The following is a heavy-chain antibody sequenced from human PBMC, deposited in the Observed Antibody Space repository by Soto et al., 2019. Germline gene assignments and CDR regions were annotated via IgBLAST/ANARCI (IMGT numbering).Heavy chain of an antibody. V-gene: IGHV4-34*09. D-gene: IGHD6-19*01. J-gene: IGHJ4*02. CDR1: GGSFSGYY. CDR2: IYYSGST. CDR3: AREMSSGWYVFDY. Sequence: SETLSLTCAVYGGSFSGYYWSWIRQPPGKGLEWIGYIYYSGSTYYNPSLKSRVTISVDTSKNQFSLKLSSVTAADTAVYYCAREMSSGWYVFDYWGPGTLVTVSS.